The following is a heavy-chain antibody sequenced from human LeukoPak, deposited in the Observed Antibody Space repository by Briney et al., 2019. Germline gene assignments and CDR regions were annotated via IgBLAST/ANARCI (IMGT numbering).Heavy chain of an antibody. J-gene: IGHJ4*02. V-gene: IGHV4-4*07. D-gene: IGHD6-13*01. CDR3: ARSAFLVTAPGLYYFDY. CDR1: GGSISSYN. CDR2: IYDSGST. Sequence: PSETLSVTCTVPGGSISSYNWSWIRQPAGKGLEWIGHIYDSGSTNYNPSLKGRVTMSVATSKNQFSLHLSSVTAADTAVYYCARSAFLVTAPGLYYFDYWGQGTLVAVSS.